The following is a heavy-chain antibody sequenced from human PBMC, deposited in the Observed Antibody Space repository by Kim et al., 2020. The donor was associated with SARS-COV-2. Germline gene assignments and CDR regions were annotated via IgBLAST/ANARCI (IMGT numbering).Heavy chain of an antibody. Sequence: ASVKVSCKASGYTFTRYYIHWVRQATGQGLEWMGWINPNSGGTNYAQKLQGRVTMTRDTSISTAYMEVSRLRSDDTAVYYCARDRIAATGYGMDVWGQGTTVTVSS. J-gene: IGHJ6*02. V-gene: IGHV1-2*02. D-gene: IGHD6-13*01. CDR2: INPNSGGT. CDR3: ARDRIAATGYGMDV. CDR1: GYTFTRYY.